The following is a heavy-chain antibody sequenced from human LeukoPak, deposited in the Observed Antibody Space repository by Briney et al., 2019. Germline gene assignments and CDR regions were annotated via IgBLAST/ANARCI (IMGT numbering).Heavy chain of an antibody. D-gene: IGHD3/OR15-3a*01. V-gene: IGHV1-69*13. Sequence: SVKVSCKASGGTFSSYAISWVRQAPGQGLEWMGGIIPIFGTANYAQKFQGRVTITVDESTSTAYMELSSLRSEDTAVYYCARSRGVGGFLDLITYFDYWGQGTLVTVSS. CDR2: IIPIFGTA. J-gene: IGHJ4*02. CDR3: ARSRGVGGFLDLITYFDY. CDR1: GGTFSSYA.